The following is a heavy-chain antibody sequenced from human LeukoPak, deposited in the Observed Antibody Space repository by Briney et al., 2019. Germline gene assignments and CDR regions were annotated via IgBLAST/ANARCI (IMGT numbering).Heavy chain of an antibody. V-gene: IGHV4-39*07. CDR1: GGSISSSSYY. Sequence: SETLSLTCTVSGGSISSSSYYWGWIRPRPGTGLEWVGSIYYSGNTYYNPSLKNRVTISVDTSKNQFSLKLNSVTAADTAVYYCARDSYYYDISGYRGFDYWGQGTLVTVSS. CDR3: ARDSYYYDISGYRGFDY. CDR2: IYYSGNT. D-gene: IGHD3-22*01. J-gene: IGHJ4*02.